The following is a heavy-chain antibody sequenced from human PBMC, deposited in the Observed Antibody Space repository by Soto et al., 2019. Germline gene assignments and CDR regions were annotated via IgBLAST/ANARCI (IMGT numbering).Heavy chain of an antibody. J-gene: IGHJ6*02. CDR3: EGDQRDCSKSNCYWGMDV. CDR2: ISSSSSVL. V-gene: IGHV3-48*02. Sequence: EVQVVESGGGLTQPGGSLRLSCTASGFTFSTYSMNWVRQAPGKGLEWLSYISSSSSVLYYADSVRGRFTISRDNAKNSLYLQMNSLRDEDTAVYYCEGDQRDCSKSNCYWGMDVWGQGTTVTVSS. CDR1: GFTFSTYS. D-gene: IGHD2-2*01.